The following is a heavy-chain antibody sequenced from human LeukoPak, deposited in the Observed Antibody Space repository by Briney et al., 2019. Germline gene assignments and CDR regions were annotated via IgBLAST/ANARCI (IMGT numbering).Heavy chain of an antibody. V-gene: IGHV3-23*01. Sequence: GGSLRLSCAASGFTFNSYGMNWVRQAPGKVLEWVSIISGSGGTTFYADSVKGRFTISRDNARNTLYLKMNSLRAEDRAVYYCAKGQSCSGSTCYFDNWGQGVLVSVSS. CDR2: ISGSGGTT. CDR3: AKGQSCSGSTCYFDN. CDR1: GFTFNSYG. J-gene: IGHJ4*02. D-gene: IGHD3-3*01.